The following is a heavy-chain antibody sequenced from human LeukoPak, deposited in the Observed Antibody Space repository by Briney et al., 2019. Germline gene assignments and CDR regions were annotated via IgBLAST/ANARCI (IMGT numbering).Heavy chain of an antibody. CDR3: AKDLSSAITSALVLDV. Sequence: GGSLRLSCTVSGFTFDGYAIHWARHTPGKGLEWVAGITWNRDNIGYGDSVKGRFTISRDNVENVLYLQMNSLRPEDTALYYCAKDLSSAITSALVLDVWGQGTTVTVS. CDR1: GFTFDGYA. J-gene: IGHJ6*02. V-gene: IGHV3-9*01. D-gene: IGHD3-22*01. CDR2: ITWNRDNI.